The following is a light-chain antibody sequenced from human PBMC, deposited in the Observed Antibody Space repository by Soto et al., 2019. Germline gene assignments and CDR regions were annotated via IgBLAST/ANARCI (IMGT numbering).Light chain of an antibody. Sequence: EIVMTQSPATLSVSPGERATLSCRASQGVGNKLAWYQQKPGQAPRLLIYGASTRATGIPDRFSGSGSGSEFTLTINRLEPEDFAVYYCQDFDSPQWTFGQGTKVDIK. J-gene: IGKJ1*01. CDR2: GAS. CDR3: QDFDSPQWT. CDR1: QGVGNK. V-gene: IGKV3D-15*01.